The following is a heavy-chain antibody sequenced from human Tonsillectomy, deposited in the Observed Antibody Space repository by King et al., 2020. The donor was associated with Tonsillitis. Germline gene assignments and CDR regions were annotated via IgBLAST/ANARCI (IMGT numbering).Heavy chain of an antibody. V-gene: IGHV1-69*12. D-gene: IGHD2-2*01. CDR1: GGTFSSYA. CDR2: IIPIFGTA. Sequence: QLVQSGAEVKKPGSSVKVSCKASGGTFSSYAISWVRQAPGQGLEWMGGIIPIFGTANYAQKFQGRVTITADESTSTAYMELSSLRAEDTAVYSLGRVREDIVVVPAAIYYYYYYMDVWGKGTTVTVSS. CDR3: GRVREDIVVVPAAIYYYYYYMDV. J-gene: IGHJ6*03.